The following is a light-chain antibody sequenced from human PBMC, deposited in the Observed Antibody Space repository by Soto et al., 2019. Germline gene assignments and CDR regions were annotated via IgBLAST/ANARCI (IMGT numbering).Light chain of an antibody. Sequence: QLVLTQSPSASASLGASVKLTCTLSSGHSSYAIAWHQQQPEKGPRYLMKLNSDGSHSKGDGIPDRFSGYSSGAERYLTISILQSEEEADYYCQTWGTGIQVFGGGTKLTVL. J-gene: IGLJ2*01. CDR1: SGHSSYA. CDR2: LNSDGSH. CDR3: QTWGTGIQV. V-gene: IGLV4-69*01.